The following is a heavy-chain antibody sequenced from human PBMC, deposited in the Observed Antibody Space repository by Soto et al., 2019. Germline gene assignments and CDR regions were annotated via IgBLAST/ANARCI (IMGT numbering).Heavy chain of an antibody. J-gene: IGHJ4*02. V-gene: IGHV3-15*01. CDR1: GFTFSNAW. D-gene: IGHD6-19*01. CDR2: IKSKTDGGTT. CDR3: TTDLWRQWLIQYYFDY. Sequence: EVQLVESGGGLVKPGGSLRLSCAASGFTFSNAWMSWVRQAPGKGLEWVGRIKSKTDGGTTDYAAPVKGRFTISRDDSKNTLYLQMNSLKTEDTAVYYCTTDLWRQWLIQYYFDYWGQGTLVTVSS.